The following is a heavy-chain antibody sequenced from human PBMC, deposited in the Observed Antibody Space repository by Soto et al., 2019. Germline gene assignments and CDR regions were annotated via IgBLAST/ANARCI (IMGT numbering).Heavy chain of an antibody. CDR1: GFTFSSYG. D-gene: IGHD1-26*01. J-gene: IGHJ4*02. V-gene: IGHV3-30*18. CDR3: ANPDGATMGDDY. Sequence: QVQLVESGGGVVQPGRSLRLSCAASGFTFSSYGMHWVRQAPGKGLEWVAVISYDGSNKYYADSVKGRFTISRDNSKNTLYLQMNSLRAEDTAVYYCANPDGATMGDDYWGQGTLVTVSS. CDR2: ISYDGSNK.